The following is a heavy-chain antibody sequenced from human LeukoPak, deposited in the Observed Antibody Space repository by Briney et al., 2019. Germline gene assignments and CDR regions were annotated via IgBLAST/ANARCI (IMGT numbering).Heavy chain of an antibody. CDR1: GFTFSRYW. J-gene: IGHJ4*02. V-gene: IGHV3-7*05. CDR2: IKEDGSEK. Sequence: PGGSLRLSCAASGFTFSRYWMRWGGQAPGKGLEWVANIKEDGSEKYYVDSVKGRFTISRDNAKNSLYLQMNSLRAEDTAVYYCASQFWWAAVAGTALDYWGQGARVTVSS. D-gene: IGHD6-19*01. CDR3: ASQFWWAAVAGTALDY.